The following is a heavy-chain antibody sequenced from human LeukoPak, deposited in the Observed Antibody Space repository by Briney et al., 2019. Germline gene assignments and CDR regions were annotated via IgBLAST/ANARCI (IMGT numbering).Heavy chain of an antibody. Sequence: PGGSLRLSCAASGFTFSVSTMNWVRQAPGKGLEWVSSISASSVYIYYADSMRGRFTISRDNAKNSLYLQMNSLRAEDTAVYYCAKDLSYSSSSGLSYWGQGTLVTVSS. D-gene: IGHD6-6*01. V-gene: IGHV3-21*01. CDR2: ISASSVYI. CDR3: AKDLSYSSSSGLSY. CDR1: GFTFSVST. J-gene: IGHJ4*02.